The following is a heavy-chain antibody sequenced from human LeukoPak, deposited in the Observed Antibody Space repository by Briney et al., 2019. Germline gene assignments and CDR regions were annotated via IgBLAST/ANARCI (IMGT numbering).Heavy chain of an antibody. CDR3: ASLITIFGVVTHP. V-gene: IGHV4-30-4*08. J-gene: IGHJ5*02. CDR2: IYYSGST. CDR1: GGSISSGDYY. D-gene: IGHD3-3*01. Sequence: SQTLSLTFTVSGGSISSGDYYWSWIRQPPGKGLEWIGYIYYSGSTYYNPSLKSRVIISVDTSKNQFSLKLSSVTAADTAVYYCASLITIFGVVTHPWGQGTLVTVSS.